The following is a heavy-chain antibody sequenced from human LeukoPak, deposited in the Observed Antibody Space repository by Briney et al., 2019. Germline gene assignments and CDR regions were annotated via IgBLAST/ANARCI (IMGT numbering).Heavy chain of an antibody. CDR3: ARDTTNYGFDY. CDR2: IYSGGST. J-gene: IGHJ4*02. V-gene: IGHV3-53*01. Sequence: PGGSLRLSCAASGFTFSSYAMTWVRQAPGKGLEWVSVIYSGGSTYYADSVKGRFTISRDNSKNTLYLQMNSLRAEDTAVYYCARDTTNYGFDYWGQGTLVTVSS. D-gene: IGHD3-10*01. CDR1: GFTFSSYA.